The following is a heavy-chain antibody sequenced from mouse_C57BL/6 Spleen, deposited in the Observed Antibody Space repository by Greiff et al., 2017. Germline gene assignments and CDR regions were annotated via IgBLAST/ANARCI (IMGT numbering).Heavy chain of an antibody. CDR1: GFSLTSYG. J-gene: IGHJ1*03. Sequence: QVQLQQSGPGLVQPSQSLSITCTVSGFSLTSYGVHWVRQSPGKGLEWLGVIWSGGSTDYNAAFISRLSIIQDNSKSQVFLKMNSLQADDTAIYYCARKGYYEGWYFDVWGTGTTVTVSS. CDR3: ARKGYYEGWYFDV. V-gene: IGHV2-2*01. D-gene: IGHD2-3*01. CDR2: IWSGGST.